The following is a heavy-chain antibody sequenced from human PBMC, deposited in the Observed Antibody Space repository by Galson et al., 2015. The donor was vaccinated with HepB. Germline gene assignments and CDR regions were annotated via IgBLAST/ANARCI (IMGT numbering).Heavy chain of an antibody. D-gene: IGHD2-15*01. Sequence: SLRLSCAASGFTFSSYDMHWVRQATGKGLEWVSAIGTAGDTYYPGSVKGRSTISRENAKNSLYLQMNSLRAGDTAVYYCARGYCSGGSCYLAPWDYYYGMDVWGQGTTVTVSS. J-gene: IGHJ6*02. CDR1: GFTFSSYD. CDR2: IGTAGDT. CDR3: ARGYCSGGSCYLAPWDYYYGMDV. V-gene: IGHV3-13*01.